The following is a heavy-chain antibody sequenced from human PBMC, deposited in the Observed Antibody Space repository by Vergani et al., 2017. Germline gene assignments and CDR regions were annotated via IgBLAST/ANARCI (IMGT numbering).Heavy chain of an antibody. CDR3: GSGSDNYN. D-gene: IGHD5-24*01. V-gene: IGHV3-23*01. CDR2: IKNTGDST. Sequence: EVQLLQSEGAVVQPGGSLRLSCVASGFTFSSHAMSWVRRSHGQGLEWVSSIKNTGDSTQYANSVKGRFTISRDNSKNTLYLQMNSLRVEDTAVYYCGSGSDNYNWGQGTLVTVSS. CDR1: GFTFSSHA. J-gene: IGHJ4*02.